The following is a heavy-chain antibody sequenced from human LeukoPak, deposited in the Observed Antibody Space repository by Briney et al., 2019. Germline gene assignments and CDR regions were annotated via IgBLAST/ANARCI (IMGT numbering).Heavy chain of an antibody. V-gene: IGHV3-33*01. Sequence: GTSLRLSCAPSGFTFSRHDMHWVRQAPGKGLEWLSVVWSDATTKDYADSLEGRFTTSRDNSSNTVYLQMNNLRDEDTAVYYCASGAWYGSGTWGYWGQGTRVTVSS. CDR1: GFTFSRHD. CDR2: VWSDATTK. D-gene: IGHD3-10*01. CDR3: ASGAWYGSGTWGY. J-gene: IGHJ4*02.